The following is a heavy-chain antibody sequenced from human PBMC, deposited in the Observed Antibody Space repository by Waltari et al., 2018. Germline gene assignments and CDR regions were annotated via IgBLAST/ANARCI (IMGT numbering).Heavy chain of an antibody. V-gene: IGHV3-64*07. J-gene: IGHJ4*02. CDR1: GFTFSSYA. CDR3: ARLGIGRLYDY. D-gene: IGHD7-27*01. CDR2: ISSKGGST. Sequence: EVQLVESGGGLVQPGGSLRLSCAASGFTFSSYAMHWVRQAPGKGLEYVSAISSKGGSTYYADSVKGRFSISRDNSKNTLYLQMGSLRAEDMAVYYCARLGIGRLYDYWGQGTLVTVSS.